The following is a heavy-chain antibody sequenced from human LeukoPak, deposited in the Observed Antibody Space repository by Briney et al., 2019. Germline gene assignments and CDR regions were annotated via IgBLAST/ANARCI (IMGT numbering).Heavy chain of an antibody. D-gene: IGHD3-22*01. CDR1: GGSFSGYY. J-gene: IGHJ5*02. CDR2: ISHSGIT. Sequence: PSETLSLNCAVYGGSFSGYYWSWIRQPPGKGLEWIGEISHSGITNYNPSLKSRVTMSVDTSKNQFSLNLNSVTAADTAVYYCAREGYDSSGYFNWFDPWGQGTLVTVSS. CDR3: AREGYDSSGYFNWFDP. V-gene: IGHV4-34*01.